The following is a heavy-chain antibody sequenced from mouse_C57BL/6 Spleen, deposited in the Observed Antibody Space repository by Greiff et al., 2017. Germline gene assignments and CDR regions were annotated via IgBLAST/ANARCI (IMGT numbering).Heavy chain of an antibody. V-gene: IGHV5-17*01. Sequence: EVHLVESGGGLVKPGGSLKLSCAASGFTFSDYGMHWVRQAPEKGLEWVAYISSGSSTIYYADTVKGRFTISRDNAKNTLFLQMTILRSEDTAMYYCARILYSNYAMDYWGQGTSVTVSS. CDR2: ISSGSSTI. CDR3: ARILYSNYAMDY. D-gene: IGHD2-5*01. J-gene: IGHJ4*01. CDR1: GFTFSDYG.